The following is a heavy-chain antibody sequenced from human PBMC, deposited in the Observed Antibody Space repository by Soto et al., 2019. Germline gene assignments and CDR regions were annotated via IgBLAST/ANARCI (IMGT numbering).Heavy chain of an antibody. CDR3: ARPFWSGYYIGYYGMDV. J-gene: IGHJ6*02. CDR1: GYTFTSYG. V-gene: IGHV1-18*01. Sequence: ASVKVSCKASGYTFTSYGISWVRQAPGQGFEWMGWISAYNGNTNYAQKLQGRVTMTTDTSTSTAYMELRSLRSDDTAVYYCARPFWSGYYIGYYGMDVWGQGTTVTVSS. D-gene: IGHD3-3*01. CDR2: ISAYNGNT.